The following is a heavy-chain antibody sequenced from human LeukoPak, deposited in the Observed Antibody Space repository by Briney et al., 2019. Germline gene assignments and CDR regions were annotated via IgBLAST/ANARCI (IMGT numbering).Heavy chain of an antibody. CDR3: ARGSGGAYYMDV. CDR2: VYPSGGRT. V-gene: IGHV1-46*01. Sequence: GASVKVSCKASGYILTNYYMHWVRQAPGQGLEWMGIVYPSGGRTSYAQKFQGRVTMTRDMSTSTVYMELSSLRSEDTAIYYCARGSGGAYYMDVWGKGTTVTVSS. CDR1: GYILTNYY. J-gene: IGHJ6*03. D-gene: IGHD6-25*01.